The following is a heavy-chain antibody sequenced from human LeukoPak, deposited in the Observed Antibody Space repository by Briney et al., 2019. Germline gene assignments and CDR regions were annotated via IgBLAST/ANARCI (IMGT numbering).Heavy chain of an antibody. J-gene: IGHJ4*02. CDR2: ISSNGGST. Sequence: GGSLRLSCAASGFTFSSYGMHWVRQAPGKGLEYVSAISSNGGSTYYANSVKGRFTISRDNSKNTLYLQMGSLRAEDMAVYYCARDGPGIQLWPYFDYWGQGTLVTVSS. D-gene: IGHD5-18*01. CDR3: ARDGPGIQLWPYFDY. V-gene: IGHV3-64*01. CDR1: GFTFSSYG.